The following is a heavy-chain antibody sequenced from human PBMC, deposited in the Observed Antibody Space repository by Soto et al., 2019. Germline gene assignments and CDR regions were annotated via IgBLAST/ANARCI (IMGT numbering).Heavy chain of an antibody. Sequence: QITLKESGPTLVKPTQTLTLTCTFSGLSLSPNGVGVGWIRQPPGKALEWLARIYWDDAKPYSPSLKSRLTITKDTSKNQVVLTINNMDPVDTATYCCALSLWRQTGFDYWGQGTLVTVSS. J-gene: IGHJ4*02. CDR2: IYWDDAK. D-gene: IGHD5-18*01. CDR3: ALSLWRQTGFDY. CDR1: GLSLSPNGVG. V-gene: IGHV2-5*02.